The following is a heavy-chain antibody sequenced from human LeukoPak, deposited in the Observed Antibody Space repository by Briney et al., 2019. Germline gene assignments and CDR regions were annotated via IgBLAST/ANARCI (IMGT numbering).Heavy chain of an antibody. CDR3: ARGAAPADPIDY. CDR2: INPSGGST. V-gene: IGHV1-46*01. CDR1: GYTFTSYG. D-gene: IGHD6-25*01. Sequence: GASVKVSCEASGYTFTSYGISWVRQAPGQGLEWMGIINPSGGSTSYAQKFQGRVTMTRDTSTSTVYMELSSLRSEDTAVYYCARGAAPADPIDYWGQGTLVTVSS. J-gene: IGHJ4*02.